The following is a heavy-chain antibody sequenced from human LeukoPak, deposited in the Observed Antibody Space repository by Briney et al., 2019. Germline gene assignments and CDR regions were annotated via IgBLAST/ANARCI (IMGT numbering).Heavy chain of an antibody. CDR2: IYYSGTT. Sequence: SETLSLTCTVSGYSISSSHYYWGWIRQTPGKGLEWIGTIYYSGTTYYNPSLESRATISEDTSKNQFSLTLRSVTAADTAVYYCARQISDYYYYYIDVWGKGTTVTVSS. D-gene: IGHD3-10*01. CDR1: GYSISSSHYY. J-gene: IGHJ6*03. V-gene: IGHV4-39*01. CDR3: ARQISDYYYYYIDV.